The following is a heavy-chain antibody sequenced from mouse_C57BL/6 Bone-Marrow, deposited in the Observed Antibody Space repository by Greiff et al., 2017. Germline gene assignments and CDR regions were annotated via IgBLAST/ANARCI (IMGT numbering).Heavy chain of an antibody. V-gene: IGHV1-55*01. Sequence: QVQLQQSGAELVKPGASVKMSCKASGYTFTSYWITWVKQRPGQGLEWIGDIYPGSGSTNYNEKFKSKATLTVDTSSSTAYMQLSSLTSEDSAVYYCARGRQACLFYYGSPYWYFDVWGTGTTVTVSS. D-gene: IGHD1-1*01. CDR3: ARGRQACLFYYGSPYWYFDV. CDR1: GYTFTSYW. J-gene: IGHJ1*03. CDR2: IYPGSGST.